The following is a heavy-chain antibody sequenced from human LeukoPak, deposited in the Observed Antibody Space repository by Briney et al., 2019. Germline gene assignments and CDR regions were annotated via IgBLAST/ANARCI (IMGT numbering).Heavy chain of an antibody. CDR1: GITFSSYG. V-gene: IGHV3-23*01. CDR2: ISSTGGTT. J-gene: IGHJ6*03. CDR3: AKNGDRGAYCTGGTCYPYFYYYMDV. Sequence: GGSLRLSCAASGITFSSYGMSWVRQAPGKGLEWVSSISSTGGTTYYADSVRGRFTISRDNSKNTLYLQMNSLRAEDTAIYYCAKNGDRGAYCTGGTCYPYFYYYMDVWGKGTTVTI. D-gene: IGHD2-15*01.